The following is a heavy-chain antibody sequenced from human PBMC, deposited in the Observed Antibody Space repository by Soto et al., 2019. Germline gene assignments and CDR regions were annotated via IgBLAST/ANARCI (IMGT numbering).Heavy chain of an antibody. J-gene: IGHJ6*03. CDR2: INPNSGGT. V-gene: IGHV1-2*04. Sequence: GASVKVSCKASGYTFTGYYMHWVRQAPGQGLEWMGWINPNSGGTNYAQKFQGWVTMTRDTFISTAYMELSRLRSDDTAVYYCAREGRYFDWLSPRYYYYYMDVWGKGTTVTVSS. D-gene: IGHD3-9*01. CDR1: GYTFTGYY. CDR3: AREGRYFDWLSPRYYYYYMDV.